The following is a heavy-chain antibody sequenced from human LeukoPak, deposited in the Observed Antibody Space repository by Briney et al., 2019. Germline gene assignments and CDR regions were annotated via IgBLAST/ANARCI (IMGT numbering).Heavy chain of an antibody. J-gene: IGHJ4*02. V-gene: IGHV3-23*01. D-gene: IGHD3-10*01. CDR2: ISGGTT. Sequence: PGGSLRLSCAASGFTISTYGMSWVRQAPGKGLEWVSSISGGTTYYADSVKGRFTISRDNSKNTVSLQMNSLRAKDTAVYYCAKSVYHSGNYWGQGTLVTVSS. CDR1: GFTISTYG. CDR3: AKSVYHSGNY.